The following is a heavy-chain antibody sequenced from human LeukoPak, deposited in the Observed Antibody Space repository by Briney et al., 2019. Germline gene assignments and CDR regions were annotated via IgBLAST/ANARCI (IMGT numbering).Heavy chain of an antibody. D-gene: IGHD3-22*01. CDR2: ISSSSSYI. Sequence: GGSLRLSCAASGFTFSSYSMNWVRQAPGKGLEWVSSISSSSSYIYYADSVKGRFTISRDNAKNSLYLQMNSLRAEDTAVYYCARDSDYYDSSGYYGLDYWGQGTLVTVSS. V-gene: IGHV3-21*01. J-gene: IGHJ4*02. CDR1: GFTFSSYS. CDR3: ARDSDYYDSSGYYGLDY.